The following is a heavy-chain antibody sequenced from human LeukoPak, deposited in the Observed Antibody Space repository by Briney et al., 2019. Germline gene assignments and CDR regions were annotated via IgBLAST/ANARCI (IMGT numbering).Heavy chain of an antibody. CDR1: GFTFSNNA. V-gene: IGHV3-23*01. CDR2: ISGSGGST. J-gene: IGHJ4*02. CDR3: AKDPQGD. Sequence: GGSLRLSCAASGFTFSNNAMSWVRQAPGKGLEWVSAISGSGGSTYYADSVKGRSSISRDNSKNTLYLQMNSLRAGDTAVYYCAKDPQGDWGQGTLVTVSS. D-gene: IGHD3-16*01.